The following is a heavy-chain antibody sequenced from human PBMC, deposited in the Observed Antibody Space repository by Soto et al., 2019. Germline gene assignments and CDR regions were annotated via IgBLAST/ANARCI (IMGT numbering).Heavy chain of an antibody. V-gene: IGHV4-59*01. CDR2: LYYGRSA. CDR3: ALRSMAVVPEY. J-gene: IGHJ4*02. Sequence: QVQLQESGPGLVKPSETLSLTCAVSGDSISSYYCMWIRQPPGKGQESIGYLYYGRSANYNPSLKSRVTVSVDTSTNQCSLTLSSMTAADTAVYYCALRSMAVVPEYWGQGTLVTVSS. D-gene: IGHD3-22*01. CDR1: GDSISSYY.